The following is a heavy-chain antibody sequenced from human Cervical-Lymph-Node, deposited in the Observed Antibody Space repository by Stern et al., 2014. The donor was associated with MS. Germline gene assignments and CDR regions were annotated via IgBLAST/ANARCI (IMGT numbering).Heavy chain of an antibody. CDR2: IYYSGST. J-gene: IGHJ4*02. CDR3: ARTPSYDSSGWYYFDY. CDR1: GGSISSYY. V-gene: IGHV4-59*01. Sequence: VQLQESGPGLVKPSETLSLTCTVSGGSISSYYWRWIRQPPGKGLEWIGYIYYSGSTNYTPSLKSRVTISVDTSKTQFSLKLSSVTAADTAVYYCARTPSYDSSGWYYFDYWGQGTLVTVSS. D-gene: IGHD6-19*01.